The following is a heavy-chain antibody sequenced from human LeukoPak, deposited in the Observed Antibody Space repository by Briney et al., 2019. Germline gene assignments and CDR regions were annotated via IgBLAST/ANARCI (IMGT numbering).Heavy chain of an antibody. V-gene: IGHV4-59*01. CDR2: IYYRGST. CDR1: GGSISSYY. Sequence: SETLSLTCTVSGGSISSYYWSWIRQPPGKGLEWVGYIYYRGSTNYNPSLTSRVTISVDTYKNQFSLKLSSVTAADTAVYYCAREMGRDGYNLREGGYDYWGQGTLVTVSS. J-gene: IGHJ4*02. CDR3: AREMGRDGYNLREGGYDY. D-gene: IGHD5-24*01.